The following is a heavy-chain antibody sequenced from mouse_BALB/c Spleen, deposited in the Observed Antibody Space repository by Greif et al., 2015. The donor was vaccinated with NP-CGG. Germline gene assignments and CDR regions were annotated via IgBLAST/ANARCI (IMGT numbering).Heavy chain of an antibody. CDR3: ARRGIYYYGSRSSYAMDY. CDR2: IDPFNGGT. CDR1: GYSFTSYY. J-gene: IGHJ4*01. V-gene: IGHV1S135*01. Sequence: VQLQQPGPELMKPGASVKISCKASGYSFTSYYMHWVKQSHGKSLEWIGYIDPFNGGTSYNQKFKGKATLTVDKSSSTAYMHLSSLTSEDSAVYYCARRGIYYYGSRSSYAMDYWGQGTSVTVSS. D-gene: IGHD1-1*01.